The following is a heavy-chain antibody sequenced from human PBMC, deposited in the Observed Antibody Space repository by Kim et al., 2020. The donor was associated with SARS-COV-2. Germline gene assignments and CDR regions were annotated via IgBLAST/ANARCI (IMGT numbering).Heavy chain of an antibody. CDR2: IKSKTDGGTT. Sequence: GGSLRLSCAASGFTFSNAWMSWVRQAPGKGLEWVGRIKSKTDGGTTDYAAPVKGRFTISRDDSKNTLYLQMNSLKTEDTAVYYCTTLAVAGRENWFDPWGQGTLVTVSS. CDR1: GFTFSNAW. V-gene: IGHV3-15*01. D-gene: IGHD6-19*01. J-gene: IGHJ5*02. CDR3: TTLAVAGRENWFDP.